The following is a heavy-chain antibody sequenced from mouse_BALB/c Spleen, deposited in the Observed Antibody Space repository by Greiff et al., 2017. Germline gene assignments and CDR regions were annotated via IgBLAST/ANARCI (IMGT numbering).Heavy chain of an antibody. Sequence: VQRVESGPGLVAPSQSLSITCTVSGFSLTSYDISWIRQPPGKGLEWLGVIWTGGGTNYNSAFMSRLSISKDNSKSQVFLKMNSLQTDDTAIYYCVRDKFLGNFYAMDYWGQGTSVTVSS. CDR1: GFSLTSYD. CDR2: IWTGGGT. D-gene: IGHD2-1*01. CDR3: VRDKFLGNFYAMDY. V-gene: IGHV2-9-2*01. J-gene: IGHJ4*01.